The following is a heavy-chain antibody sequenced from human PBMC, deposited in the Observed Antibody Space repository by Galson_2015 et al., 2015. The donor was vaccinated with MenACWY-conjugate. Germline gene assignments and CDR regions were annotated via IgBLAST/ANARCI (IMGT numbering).Heavy chain of an antibody. CDR3: ATGSGRFDY. CDR1: GFTVSSYD. Sequence: SLRLSCAASGFTVSSYDMHWVRQATGKGLEWVSTIGTAGDTYYPGSVKGRFTISRESAKNSVYPQMNSPRAEDTAVYYCATGSGRFDYWGQGTLVTVSS. J-gene: IGHJ4*02. D-gene: IGHD2-15*01. V-gene: IGHV3-13*01. CDR2: IGTAGDT.